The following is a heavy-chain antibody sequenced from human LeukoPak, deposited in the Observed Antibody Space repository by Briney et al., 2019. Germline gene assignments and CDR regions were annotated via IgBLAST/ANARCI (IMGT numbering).Heavy chain of an antibody. CDR3: ARHRTSGWTDFDY. Sequence: GESLKISCKASGYSFTSYWITWVRQMPGKGLEWMGRIDPTDSYTNYSPSFQGHVTMSADKSITTAYLQWGSLKASDTAMYYCARHRTSGWTDFDYWGQGALVTVSS. CDR1: GYSFTSYW. V-gene: IGHV5-10-1*01. D-gene: IGHD6-19*01. J-gene: IGHJ4*02. CDR2: IDPTDSYT.